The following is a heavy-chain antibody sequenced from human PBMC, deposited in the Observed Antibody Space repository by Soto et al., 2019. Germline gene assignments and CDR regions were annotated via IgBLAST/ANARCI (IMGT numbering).Heavy chain of an antibody. J-gene: IGHJ5*02. D-gene: IGHD2-15*01. Sequence: ASVKVSCKASGYTFTSYGISWVRQAPGQGLEWMGWISAYNGNTNYAQKLQGRVTMTTDTSTSTAYMELRSLRSDDTAVYYCARTHDIVVVVAASNWFDPWGQGTLVTVSS. CDR2: ISAYNGNT. CDR1: GYTFTSYG. V-gene: IGHV1-18*01. CDR3: ARTHDIVVVVAASNWFDP.